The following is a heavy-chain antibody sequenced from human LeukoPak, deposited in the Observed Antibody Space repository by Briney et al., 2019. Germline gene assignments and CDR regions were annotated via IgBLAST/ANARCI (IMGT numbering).Heavy chain of an antibody. V-gene: IGHV3-48*03. CDR2: ISSSGSTI. CDR3: ARVSGSSWHTRYFFDY. D-gene: IGHD6-13*01. J-gene: IGHJ4*02. CDR1: GFTFSSYE. Sequence: GGPLRLSCAASGFTFSSYEMNWVRQAPGKGLEWVSYISSSGSTIYYADSVKGRFTISRDNAKNSLYLQMNSLRAEDTAVYYCARVSGSSWHTRYFFDYWGQGTLVTVSS.